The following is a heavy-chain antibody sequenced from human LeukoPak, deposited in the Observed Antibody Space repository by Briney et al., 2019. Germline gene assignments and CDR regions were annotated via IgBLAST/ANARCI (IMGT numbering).Heavy chain of an antibody. CDR3: ARSPSGSYYSQPFDY. D-gene: IGHD1-26*01. CDR1: GGSISSYY. Sequence: SETLSLTCTVSGGSISSYYWSWIRQPPGKGLEWIGYIYYSGSTNYNPSLKSRVTISVDTSKNQFSLKLSSVTTADTAVYYCARSPSGSYYSQPFDYWGQGTLVTVSS. CDR2: IYYSGST. J-gene: IGHJ4*02. V-gene: IGHV4-59*01.